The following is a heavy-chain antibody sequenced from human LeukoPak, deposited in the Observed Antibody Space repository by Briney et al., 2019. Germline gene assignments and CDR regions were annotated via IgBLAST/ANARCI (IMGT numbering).Heavy chain of an antibody. CDR3: ARGREFADY. D-gene: IGHD3-10*01. CDR1: GLTVSSNY. CDR2: FYSGGET. J-gene: IGHJ4*02. V-gene: IGHV3-53*01. Sequence: GGSLRLSCLVSGLTVSSNYMSWVRQAPGDGLEWVSVFYSGGETYYADSVKGRFTISRVTSKNTLYLQMDSLRVEDTAVYYCARGREFADYWGQGTLVTVSS.